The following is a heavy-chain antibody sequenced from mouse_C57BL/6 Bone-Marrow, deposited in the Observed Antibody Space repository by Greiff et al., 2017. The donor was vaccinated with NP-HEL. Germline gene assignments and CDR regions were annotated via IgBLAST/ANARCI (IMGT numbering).Heavy chain of an antibody. D-gene: IGHD2-2*01. V-gene: IGHV1-64*01. J-gene: IGHJ1*03. CDR2: IHPNSGST. CDR3: ARENGYDCWYFDV. CDR1: GYTFTSYW. Sequence: QVQLQQPGAELVKPGASVKLSCKASGYTFTSYWMHWVKQRPGQGLEWIGMIHPNSGSTNYNEKFKSKATLTVDKSSSTAYMQLSSLTSEDSAVYYCARENGYDCWYFDVWGTGTTVTGSS.